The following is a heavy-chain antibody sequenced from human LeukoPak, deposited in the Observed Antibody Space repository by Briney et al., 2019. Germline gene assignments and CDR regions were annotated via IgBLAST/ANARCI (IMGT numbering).Heavy chain of an antibody. CDR1: GYTFTSYG. J-gene: IGHJ4*02. V-gene: IGHV1-18*01. D-gene: IGHD3-22*01. CDR3: ATDFAYYYDSSGFETQFDY. CDR2: ISAYNGNT. Sequence: ASVKVSCKASGYTFTSYGISWVRQAPGQGLEWMGWISAYNGNTNYAQKLQGRVTMTTDTSTSTAYMELRSLRSDDTAVYYCATDFAYYYDSSGFETQFDYWGQGTLVTVSS.